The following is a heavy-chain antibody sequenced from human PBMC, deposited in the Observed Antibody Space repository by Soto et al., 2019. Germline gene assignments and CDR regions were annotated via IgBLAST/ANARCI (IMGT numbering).Heavy chain of an antibody. V-gene: IGHV3-33*01. Sequence: QVQLVESGGGVVQPGRSLRLSCAASGFTFSSYGMHWVRQAPGKGLEWVAVIWYDGSNKYYADSVKGRFTISRDNSKNTLYLQMTSLRAEDTAVYYCARDTDPSDILTGYYLDYWGQGTLVTVSS. D-gene: IGHD3-9*01. CDR2: IWYDGSNK. CDR3: ARDTDPSDILTGYYLDY. J-gene: IGHJ4*02. CDR1: GFTFSSYG.